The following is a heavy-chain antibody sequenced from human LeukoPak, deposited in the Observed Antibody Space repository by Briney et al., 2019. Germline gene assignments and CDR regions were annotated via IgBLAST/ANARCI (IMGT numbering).Heavy chain of an antibody. CDR1: GFTFSSYE. Sequence: PGGSLRLSCAASGFTFSSYEMNWVRQAPGKGLEWVSYISSSSTIKYADSVKGRFTLSRDNAKNSLYLQMSSLRAEDTAVYYCARGGVYCAGDCVDYWGQGTLVTVSS. CDR2: ISSSSTI. D-gene: IGHD2-21*02. CDR3: ARGGVYCAGDCVDY. J-gene: IGHJ4*02. V-gene: IGHV3-48*03.